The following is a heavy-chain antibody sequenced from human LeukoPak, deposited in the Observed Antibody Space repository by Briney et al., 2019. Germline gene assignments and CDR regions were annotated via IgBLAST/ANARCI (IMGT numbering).Heavy chain of an antibody. V-gene: IGHV3-30*03. CDR2: ISNDGSHK. CDR3: ARPLVVVTASCDY. CDR1: GFTFNKYA. J-gene: IGHJ4*02. D-gene: IGHD2-21*02. Sequence: GGSLRLSCAASGFTFNKYAMHWVRQAPGKGLEWVAVISNDGSHKNDADSVKGRFTISRDNAKNSLYLQMNSLRAEDTAVYYCARPLVVVTASCDYWGQGTLVTVSS.